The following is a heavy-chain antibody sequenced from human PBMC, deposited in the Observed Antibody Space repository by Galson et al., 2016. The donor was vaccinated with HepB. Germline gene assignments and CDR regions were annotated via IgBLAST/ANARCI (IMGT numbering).Heavy chain of an antibody. CDR3: ARDTVRGYDYGGPVDY. V-gene: IGHV3-30*03. Sequence: SLRLSCAASGFSFRSYGMHWVRQAPGKGLEWVAVISSDESYKYYADSVKGRFTISRDNSKNTLYLQMNSLRAEDTAVYYCARDTVRGYDYGGPVDYWGQGTLVTVSS. CDR2: ISSDESYK. J-gene: IGHJ4*02. D-gene: IGHD5-18*01. CDR1: GFSFRSYG.